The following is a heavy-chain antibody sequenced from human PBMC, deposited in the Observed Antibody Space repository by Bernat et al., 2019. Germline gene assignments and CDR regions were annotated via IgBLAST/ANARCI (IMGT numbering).Heavy chain of an antibody. Sequence: EVQLVESGGGLVQPGGSLRLSCAASGFTFSSYWMSWVRQAPGKGLVWVANIKQDGSEKDDVDSVKGRCTNGRDNAKNSQYLQMNSLRAEETAVYYCARDAKRQRGKFDYWGQGTLVTVAS. V-gene: IGHV3-7*01. CDR2: IKQDGSEK. CDR1: GFTFSSYW. CDR3: ARDAKRQRGKFDY. J-gene: IGHJ4*02.